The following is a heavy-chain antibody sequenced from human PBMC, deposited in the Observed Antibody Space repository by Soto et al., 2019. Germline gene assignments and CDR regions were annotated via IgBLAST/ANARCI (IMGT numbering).Heavy chain of an antibody. CDR1: GGSISSSY. D-gene: IGHD1-26*01. J-gene: IGHJ6*02. V-gene: IGHV4-59*12. Sequence: PSETLSLTCTVSGGSISSSYWTWIRQPPGKGLEWIGYMHYSGSTNYNPSLKSRVTISIDTAKNQFSLKLTSVTAADTAVYYCARGRGSYYYYGMDVWGQGTTVTVSS. CDR3: ARGRGSYYYYGMDV. CDR2: MHYSGST.